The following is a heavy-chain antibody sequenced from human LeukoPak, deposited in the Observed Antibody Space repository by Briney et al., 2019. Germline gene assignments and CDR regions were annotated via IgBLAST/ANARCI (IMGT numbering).Heavy chain of an antibody. Sequence: GASVKVSCKASGGTFSSYAISWVRQAPGQGLEWMGGIIPIFGTANYAQKFQGRVTITADESTSTAYMELRSLRSDDTAVYYCAREGGGSAVRGANAFDIWGQGTMVTVSS. J-gene: IGHJ3*02. V-gene: IGHV1-69*13. CDR2: IIPIFGTA. D-gene: IGHD2-15*01. CDR1: GGTFSSYA. CDR3: AREGGGSAVRGANAFDI.